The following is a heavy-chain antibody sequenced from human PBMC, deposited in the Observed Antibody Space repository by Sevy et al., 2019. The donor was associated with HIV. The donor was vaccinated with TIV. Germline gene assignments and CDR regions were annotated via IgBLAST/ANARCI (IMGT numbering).Heavy chain of an antibody. D-gene: IGHD1-1*01. CDR3: ARAGGTTDWGMDV. CDR1: GGSISSYY. CDR2: LYYNGRT. Sequence: SETLSLTCTVSGGSISSYYWIWIRQSPGKGLECIGYLYYNGRTIYNPSLTSRVTISVDTSKNQFSLGLSSVTAADTAVYFCARAGGTTDWGMDVWGQWTTVTVSS. V-gene: IGHV4-59*01. J-gene: IGHJ6*02.